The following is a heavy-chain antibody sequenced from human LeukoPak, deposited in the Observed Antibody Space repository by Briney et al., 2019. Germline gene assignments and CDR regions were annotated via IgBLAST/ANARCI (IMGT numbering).Heavy chain of an antibody. Sequence: PGGSQSLSCAASGFTYSSYGMHWVRQSPGKGVEWVAFIRYDGSNKYYADSVKGRFTISRDNSKNTLYLQMNSLRAEDTAVYYCAKIGPPGVVLDVWGKGTTVTVSS. CDR1: GFTYSSYG. V-gene: IGHV3-30*02. D-gene: IGHD2-15*01. J-gene: IGHJ6*04. CDR3: AKIGPPGVVLDV. CDR2: IRYDGSNK.